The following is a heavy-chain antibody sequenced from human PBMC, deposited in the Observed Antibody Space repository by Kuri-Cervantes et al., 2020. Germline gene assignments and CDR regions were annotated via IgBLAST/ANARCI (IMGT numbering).Heavy chain of an antibody. CDR2: MNPNSGNT. J-gene: IGHJ5*02. Sequence: ASVKVSCKASGYTFTSYGISWVRQAPGQGLEWMGWMNPNSGNTGYAQKFQGRVTMTRNTSISTAYMELSSLRSEDTAVYYCARGTGYSSGWYGWFDPWGQGTLVTVSS. V-gene: IGHV1-8*02. D-gene: IGHD6-19*01. CDR3: ARGTGYSSGWYGWFDP. CDR1: GYTFTSYG.